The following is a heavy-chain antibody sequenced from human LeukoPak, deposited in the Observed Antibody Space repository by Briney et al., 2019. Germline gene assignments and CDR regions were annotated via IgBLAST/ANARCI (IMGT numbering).Heavy chain of an antibody. CDR2: VKSYNAGGTT. D-gene: IGHD3-10*01. CDR3: TLIQGWGAGSYFLDY. Sequence: GGFLRLSCAASGFSIENDWMSWVRQAPGKGLEWVGRVKSYNAGGTTHYAAPVKGRFIISRDDSKNMLYLQMDSLKTEDTAVYYCTLIQGWGAGSYFLDYWGQGALVTVSS. J-gene: IGHJ4*02. V-gene: IGHV3-15*01. CDR1: GFSIENDW.